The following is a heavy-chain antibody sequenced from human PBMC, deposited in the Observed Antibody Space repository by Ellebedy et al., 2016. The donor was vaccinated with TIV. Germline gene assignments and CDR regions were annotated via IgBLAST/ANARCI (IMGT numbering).Heavy chain of an antibody. CDR1: GFTFSRYD. CDR3: ARDSGRRRSRDNDY. J-gene: IGHJ4*02. Sequence: GESLKISCAASGFTFSRYDMHWVRQAPGKGLEWVAMIWFDGSNQYYADSVKGRSTISRDNSQNTVDLPMNNLRAEDTAVYYCARDSGRRRSRDNDYWGQGTLVTVSS. CDR2: IWFDGSNQ. V-gene: IGHV3-33*08. D-gene: IGHD3-10*01.